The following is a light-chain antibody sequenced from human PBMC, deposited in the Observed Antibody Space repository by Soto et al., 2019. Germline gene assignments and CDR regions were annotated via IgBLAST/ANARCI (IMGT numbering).Light chain of an antibody. CDR3: QQYNNWPPKT. Sequence: EIVMTQSPATLSVSPGERATLSCRASQSVGSNLAWYQQKPGQAPRLLIYGASTRASDIPARFSGTGSGTEFALTISSLQSEDFAVYCCQQYNNWPPKTFGQGTKVEIK. CDR1: QSVGSN. CDR2: GAS. V-gene: IGKV3-15*01. J-gene: IGKJ1*01.